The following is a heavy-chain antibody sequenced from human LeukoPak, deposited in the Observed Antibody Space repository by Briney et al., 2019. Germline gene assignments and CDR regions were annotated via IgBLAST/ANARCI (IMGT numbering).Heavy chain of an antibody. V-gene: IGHV1-18*04. CDR1: GYTFTSYG. CDR3: ARDDGDYSFYYGMDV. Sequence: ASVKVSCKASGYTFTSYGISWVRQAPGQGLEWMGWISAYNGNTNYAQKLQGRVTMTTDTSTSTAYMELRSLRSDDTAVYYCARDDGDYSFYYGMDVWGKGTTVTVSS. D-gene: IGHD4-17*01. CDR2: ISAYNGNT. J-gene: IGHJ6*04.